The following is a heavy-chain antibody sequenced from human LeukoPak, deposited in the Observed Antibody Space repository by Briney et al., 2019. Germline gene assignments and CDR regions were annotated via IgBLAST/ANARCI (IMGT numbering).Heavy chain of an antibody. D-gene: IGHD4-23*01. J-gene: IGHJ4*02. V-gene: IGHV4-39*07. CDR3: ARSSWYGGPDY. CDR1: GGSISSSSYY. CDR2: IYYSGST. Sequence: SETLSLTCTVSGGSISSSSYYWGWIRQPPGKGLEWIGSIYYSGSTYYNPSLKSRVTISVDTSKNQFSLKLSSVTAADTAVYYCARSSWYGGPDYWGQGTLVTVSS.